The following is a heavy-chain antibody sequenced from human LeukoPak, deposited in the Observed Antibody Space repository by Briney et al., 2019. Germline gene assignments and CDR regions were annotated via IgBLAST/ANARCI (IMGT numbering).Heavy chain of an antibody. CDR2: IYYSGST. J-gene: IGHJ5*02. V-gene: IGHV4-39*03. D-gene: IGHD3-10*01. Sequence: SETLSLTCTVSGGSISSSSYYWGWIRQPPGKGLEWIGSIYYSGSTNYNPSLKSRVTISVDTSKNQFSLKLSSVTAADTAVYYCSGTVRGVTTWGQGTLVTVSS. CDR3: SGTVRGVTT. CDR1: GGSISSSSYY.